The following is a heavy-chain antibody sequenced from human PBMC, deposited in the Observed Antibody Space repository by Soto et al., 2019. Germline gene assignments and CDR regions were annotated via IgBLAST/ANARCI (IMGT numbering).Heavy chain of an antibody. CDR3: ATCGGYCYSPRDYYYGMDV. J-gene: IGHJ6*02. CDR2: IIPIFGTA. CDR1: GGTFSSYA. V-gene: IGHV1-69*06. Sequence: QVQLVQSGAEVKKPGSSVKVSCKASGGTFSSYAISWVRQAPGQGLEWMGGIIPIFGTANYAQKFQCRVTISACKSTSTDYMELSSLRSEDTAVYYCATCGGYCYSPRDYYYGMDVWGQGTTVTVSS. D-gene: IGHD2-21*02.